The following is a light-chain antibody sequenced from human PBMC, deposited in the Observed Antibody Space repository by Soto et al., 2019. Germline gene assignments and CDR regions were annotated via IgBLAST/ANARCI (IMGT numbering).Light chain of an antibody. Sequence: DIVMTQSPDSLAVSLGERASINCKSNQSLFYDSNNKNYLVWYQQKPGQPPKLLIYWASTRESGVPDRFSGSGSGTDFTLTISSLQAEDVAVYYCQQYYNTPLTFGGGTKVDIK. CDR3: QQYYNTPLT. CDR2: WAS. V-gene: IGKV4-1*01. J-gene: IGKJ4*01. CDR1: QSLFYDSNNKNY.